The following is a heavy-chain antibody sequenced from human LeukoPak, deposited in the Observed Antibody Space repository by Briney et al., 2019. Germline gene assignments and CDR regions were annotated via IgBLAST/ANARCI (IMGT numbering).Heavy chain of an antibody. D-gene: IGHD6-19*01. J-gene: IGHJ4*02. CDR1: GFTFSRHW. V-gene: IGHV3-7*03. CDR2: IKEDGTNK. Sequence: PGGSLRLSCAASGFTFSRHWMTWVRQAPGKGLEWVANIKEDGTNKNYVDSLKGRFSISRDNTNNALYLQMNSLRVEDTAVYYCAKNDGWFHLAQWGQGTLVTVSS. CDR3: AKNDGWFHLAQ.